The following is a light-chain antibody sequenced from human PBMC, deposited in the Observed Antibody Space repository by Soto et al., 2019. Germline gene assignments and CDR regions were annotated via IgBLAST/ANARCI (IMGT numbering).Light chain of an antibody. CDR1: QNVRSN. Sequence: EIVMTQSPATLSVSPGERATLSCRASQNVRSNLAWYQQIPGQAPRLLIYGASIRATGIPARFSGSGSGTEFTITISSLQSEDFAIYYCKVYNNWHPGLTFGGGTKVEIK. CDR2: GAS. J-gene: IGKJ4*01. V-gene: IGKV3-15*01. CDR3: KVYNNWHPGLT.